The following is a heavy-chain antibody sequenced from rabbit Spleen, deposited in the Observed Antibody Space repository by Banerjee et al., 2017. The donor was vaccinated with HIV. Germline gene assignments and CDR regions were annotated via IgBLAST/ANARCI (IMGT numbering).Heavy chain of an antibody. V-gene: IGHV1S45*01. CDR2: IDTGSSGFT. J-gene: IGHJ6*01. CDR1: GFSFSNKAV. D-gene: IGHD1-1*01. CDR3: ARDTSSSFSSYGMDL. Sequence: QQQLVESGGGLVKPGSSLTLTCKASGFSFSNKAVICWVRQAPGKGLEWIACIDTGSSGFTYFASWAKGRFTISKTSSTTVTLQMTSLTAADTATYFCARDTSSSFSSYGMDLWGPGTLVTVS.